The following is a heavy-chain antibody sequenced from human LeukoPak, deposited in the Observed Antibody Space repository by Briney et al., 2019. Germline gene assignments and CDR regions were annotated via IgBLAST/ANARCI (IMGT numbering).Heavy chain of an antibody. CDR1: GFTYRNYW. Sequence: GGSLRLSCAASGFTYRNYWMGWVRQAPGKGLEWVANTKPDGSAEYYADSVKGRFTISRDNAKNSLYLQMNSLRAEDTAVYYCARDSLYDFWSGYQFDYWGQGTLVTVSS. CDR3: ARDSLYDFWSGYQFDY. D-gene: IGHD3-3*01. V-gene: IGHV3-7*01. J-gene: IGHJ4*02. CDR2: TKPDGSAE.